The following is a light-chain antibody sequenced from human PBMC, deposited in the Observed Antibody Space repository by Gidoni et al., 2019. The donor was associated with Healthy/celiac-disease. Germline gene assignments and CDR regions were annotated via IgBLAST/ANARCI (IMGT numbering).Light chain of an antibody. CDR1: TIGSKS. V-gene: IGLV3-21*04. Sequence: SYVLPPPPSVSVAPGKTARITCGGNTIGSKSVNWYQQKPGQAHVMVIYYDSDRPSGIPERFSGSNSGNTATLTISRVEAGDEADYYCQVWDSSSDHPHVVFGGGTKLTVL. J-gene: IGLJ2*01. CDR3: QVWDSSSDHPHVV. CDR2: YDS.